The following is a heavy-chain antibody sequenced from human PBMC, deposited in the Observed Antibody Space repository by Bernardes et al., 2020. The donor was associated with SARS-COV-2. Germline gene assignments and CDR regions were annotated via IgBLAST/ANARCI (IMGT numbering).Heavy chain of an antibody. V-gene: IGHV4-59*08. CDR3: ARHQDHLFHYYDSSGALSGLDY. CDR1: GGSISSYY. CDR2: IYYSGST. J-gene: IGHJ4*02. Sequence: SETLSLTCTVSGGSISSYYWSWIRQPPGKGLEWIGYIYYSGSTNYNPSLKSRVTISVDTSKNQFSLKLSSVTAADTAVYYCARHQDHLFHYYDSSGALSGLDYWGQGTLVTVSS. D-gene: IGHD3-22*01.